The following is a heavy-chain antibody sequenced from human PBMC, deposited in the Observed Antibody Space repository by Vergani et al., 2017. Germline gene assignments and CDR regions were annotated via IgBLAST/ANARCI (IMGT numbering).Heavy chain of an antibody. Sequence: QVQLQESGPGLVTPSQTLSLTCTVSGGSISSGSYYWSWIRQPAGKGLEWIGRIYTSGSTNYNPSRKSRVTISVDTSKNQFSLKLSSVTAADTAVYYCARYSSSWYYFDYWGQGTLVTVSS. J-gene: IGHJ4*02. CDR3: ARYSSSWYYFDY. D-gene: IGHD6-13*01. CDR2: IYTSGST. V-gene: IGHV4-61*02. CDR1: GGSISSGSYY.